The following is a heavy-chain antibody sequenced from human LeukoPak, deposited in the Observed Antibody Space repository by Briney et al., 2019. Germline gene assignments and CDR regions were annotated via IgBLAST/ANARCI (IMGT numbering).Heavy chain of an antibody. V-gene: IGHV3-30*02. Sequence: GGSLRLSCAASGFTFSSYGIHWVRQAPGKGLEWVAFIRYDGSNKYHADSVKGRFTISRDNAKNSLYLQMNSLRAEDTALYYCARGTVWFDTWGQGTLVTVSS. CDR1: GFTFSSYG. CDR2: IRYDGSNK. J-gene: IGHJ5*02. CDR3: ARGTVWFDT. D-gene: IGHD1-1*01.